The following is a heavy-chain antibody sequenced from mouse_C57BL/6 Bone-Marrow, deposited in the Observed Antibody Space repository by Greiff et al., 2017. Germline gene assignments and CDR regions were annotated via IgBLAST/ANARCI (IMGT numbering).Heavy chain of an antibody. J-gene: IGHJ4*01. V-gene: IGHV2-2*01. CDR1: GFSLTSYG. Sequence: QVQLKESGPGLVQPSQSLSITCTVSGFSLTSYGVHWVRQSPGKGLEWLGVIWSGGSTDYNAAFISRLSISKDNSKSQVFFKMNSLQAADTAIYYCARRGVTEYYAMDYWGQGTSVTVSS. CDR3: ARRGVTEYYAMDY. D-gene: IGHD2-2*01. CDR2: IWSGGST.